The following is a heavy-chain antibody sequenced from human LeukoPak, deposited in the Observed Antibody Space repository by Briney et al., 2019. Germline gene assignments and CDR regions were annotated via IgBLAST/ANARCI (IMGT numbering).Heavy chain of an antibody. D-gene: IGHD3-22*01. V-gene: IGHV1-18*01. CDR3: GRVNFDSSFWLDP. CDR2: ISGYSGNT. Sequence: GASVKVSCKTSGYTFTSYGISWVRQAPGQGLEWMGWISGYSGNTNYEQKFQGRVTMTTDTSTSTAYMQLRSLRSDDTAVYYCGRVNFDSSFWLDPWGQGTLVTVSS. CDR1: GYTFTSYG. J-gene: IGHJ5*02.